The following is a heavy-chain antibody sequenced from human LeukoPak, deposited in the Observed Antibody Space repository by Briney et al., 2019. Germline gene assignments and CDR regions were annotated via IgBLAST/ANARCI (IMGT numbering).Heavy chain of an antibody. D-gene: IGHD3-3*01. Sequence: ASVKVSCKASGYTFTSYGISWVRQAPGQGLEWMGWISAYNGNTNYAQKLQGRVTMTTDTSTSTAYMELSSLRSEDTAVYYCATRKGRDFWSGYDYWGQGTLVTVSS. CDR1: GYTFTSYG. J-gene: IGHJ4*02. V-gene: IGHV1-18*01. CDR2: ISAYNGNT. CDR3: ATRKGRDFWSGYDY.